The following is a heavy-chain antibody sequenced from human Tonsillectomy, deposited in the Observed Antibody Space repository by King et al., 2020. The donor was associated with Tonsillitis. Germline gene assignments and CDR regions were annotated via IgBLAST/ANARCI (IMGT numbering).Heavy chain of an antibody. CDR1: GGSISSGGYY. CDR3: ARSVVESSGHFEY. Sequence: PLQESGPGLVKPSQTLSLTCTVSGGSISSGGYYWNWIRQHPGKGLEWLGYIYHSGKTYYNPSLKSLVTISIDTSENQFSLKLSSVTVADTAVYYCARSVVESSGHFEYWGQGTLVTVSS. CDR2: IYHSGKT. V-gene: IGHV4-31*01. D-gene: IGHD3-22*01. J-gene: IGHJ4*02.